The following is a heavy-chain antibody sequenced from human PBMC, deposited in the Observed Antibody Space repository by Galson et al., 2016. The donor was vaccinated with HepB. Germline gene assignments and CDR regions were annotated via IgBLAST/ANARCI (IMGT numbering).Heavy chain of an antibody. V-gene: IGHV3-53*01. CDR2: IYSGGGT. CDR1: GFTVSTNY. Sequence: SLRLSCAASGFTVSTNYMSWVRQAPGKGLEWVSFIYSGGGTYYADSVKGRFTISRDSSKNTLCLQMNSLRAEDTAVYYCARVPGFSWGQGTLVTVSS. J-gene: IGHJ5*02. CDR3: ARVPGFS. D-gene: IGHD5-12*01.